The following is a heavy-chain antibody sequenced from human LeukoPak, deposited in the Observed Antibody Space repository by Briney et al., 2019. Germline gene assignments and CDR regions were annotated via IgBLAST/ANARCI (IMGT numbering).Heavy chain of an antibody. CDR1: GFTFSDYY. V-gene: IGHV3-11*01. D-gene: IGHD5-24*01. CDR3: ASTERWLQFHY. CDR2: ISSSGGTI. Sequence: GGSLRLSCAASGFTFSDYYMSWIRQAPGKGLEWVSYISSSGGTIYYADSVKGRFTISRDNAKNSLYLQMNSLRAEDTAVYYCASTERWLQFHYWGQGTLVTVSS. J-gene: IGHJ4*02.